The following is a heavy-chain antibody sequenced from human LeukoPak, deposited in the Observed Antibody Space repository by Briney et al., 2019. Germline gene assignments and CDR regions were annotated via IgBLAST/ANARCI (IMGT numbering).Heavy chain of an antibody. CDR1: GGSFSDYY. D-gene: IGHD3-22*01. J-gene: IGHJ4*02. V-gene: IGHV4-34*01. CDR2: INHSGST. Sequence: PSETLSLTCAVYGGSFSDYYWSWIRQPPRKGLEWIGEINHSGSTNYKPSLKSRVTISVDTSKNQFSLKLSSVTAADTAVYYCARDSMIVVAGIDYWGQGTLVTVSS. CDR3: ARDSMIVVAGIDY.